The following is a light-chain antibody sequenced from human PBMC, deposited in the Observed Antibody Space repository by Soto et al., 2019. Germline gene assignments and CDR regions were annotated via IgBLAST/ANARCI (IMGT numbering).Light chain of an antibody. CDR3: QQYSASPRT. V-gene: IGKV3-20*01. Sequence: EIVLTQSPGTLSLSPGERATVSCRASQSVSGSYLAWYQQKPGQAPRLLIYGAFNRAGGIPDRFSGSGSGTDFTLTISRLKPEDFAVYYCQQYSASPRTFGQGTKVEIK. J-gene: IGKJ1*01. CDR2: GAF. CDR1: QSVSGSY.